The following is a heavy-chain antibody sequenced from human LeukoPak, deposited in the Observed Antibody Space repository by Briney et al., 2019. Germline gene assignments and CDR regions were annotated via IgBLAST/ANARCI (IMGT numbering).Heavy chain of an antibody. Sequence: PGGSLRLSCAASGFTFNNYQMNWVRQAPGKGLECIPYISSSGRTIYYADSLKGRFTVSRDNAKNSLYLRMNNLRAEDTAVYYCARGEYYFDYWGQGTLVTVSS. J-gene: IGHJ4*02. CDR2: ISSSGRTI. CDR3: ARGEYYFDY. CDR1: GFTFNNYQ. V-gene: IGHV3-48*03.